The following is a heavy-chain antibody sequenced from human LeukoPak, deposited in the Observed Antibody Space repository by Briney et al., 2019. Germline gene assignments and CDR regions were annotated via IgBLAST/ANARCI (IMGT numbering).Heavy chain of an antibody. CDR1: GYSISSAYY. J-gene: IGHJ4*02. CDR2: ISHSGNT. Sequence: SETLSLTCVVSGYSISSAYYWGWIRQPPGKGLEWIGSISHSGNTYYTASLKSRVSVSFDTSQSQFSLKLSAVTAADTATYYCARKQKMGVDHWGQGTLVTVSS. D-gene: IGHD3-16*01. V-gene: IGHV4-38-2*01. CDR3: ARKQKMGVDH.